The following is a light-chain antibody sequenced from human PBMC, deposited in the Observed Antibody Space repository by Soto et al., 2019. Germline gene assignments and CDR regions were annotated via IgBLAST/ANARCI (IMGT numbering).Light chain of an antibody. J-gene: IGKJ4*01. CDR3: QQSGSPLT. Sequence: EIVLTQSPGTLSLSPGERATLSWSASQSVSSSYLAWYQQKPGQAPRLLIYGASSMDTAIPDRISGSGSGTDFTLNISRLQPEYVAVYYCQQSGSPLTFGGGTKVEIK. V-gene: IGKV3-20*01. CDR2: GAS. CDR1: QSVSSSY.